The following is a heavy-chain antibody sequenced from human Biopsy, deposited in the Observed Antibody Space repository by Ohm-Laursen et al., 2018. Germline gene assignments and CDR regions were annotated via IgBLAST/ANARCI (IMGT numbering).Heavy chain of an antibody. D-gene: IGHD3-9*01. V-gene: IGHV4-31*03. CDR2: ISYTERT. CDR1: GASVKTSGYF. J-gene: IGHJ2*01. Sequence: SQTLSLTCNVSGASVKTSGYFWAWLRQRPGKGLDWIGYISYTERTHSNPSLTSRLAISFDTSNNRISLQLRSVRAADTSVYYCVREPKTGTAEAWYFDLWGRGSPVTVPS. CDR3: VREPKTGTAEAWYFDL.